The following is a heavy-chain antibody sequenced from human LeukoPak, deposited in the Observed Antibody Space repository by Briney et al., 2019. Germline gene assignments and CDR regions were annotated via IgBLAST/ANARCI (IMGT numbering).Heavy chain of an antibody. D-gene: IGHD4-17*01. V-gene: IGHV4-30-2*01. J-gene: IGHJ4*02. CDR2: IYHSGST. CDR3: ARDGENGDLYY. Sequence: SETLSLTCTVSGGSISSYSWSWIRQPPGKGLEWIGYIYHSGSTYYNPSLKSRVTISVDRSKNQFSLKLSSVTAADTAVYYCARDGENGDLYYWGQGTLVTVSS. CDR1: GGSISSYS.